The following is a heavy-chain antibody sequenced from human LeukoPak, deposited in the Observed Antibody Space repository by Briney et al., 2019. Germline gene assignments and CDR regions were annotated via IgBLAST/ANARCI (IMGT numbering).Heavy chain of an antibody. V-gene: IGHV4-30-2*01. Sequence: SETLSLTCTVSGDSISSGDYSWGWIRQPSGKGLEWIGYIFHTVNSYYNPSLRSRVPISVDRSRNQFSLRLTSVAAADTAVYYCARELWFVNAPGSWLDPWGPGTLVAVSS. J-gene: IGHJ5*02. CDR3: ARELWFVNAPGSWLDP. CDR2: IFHTVNS. D-gene: IGHD3-10*01. CDR1: GDSISSGDYS.